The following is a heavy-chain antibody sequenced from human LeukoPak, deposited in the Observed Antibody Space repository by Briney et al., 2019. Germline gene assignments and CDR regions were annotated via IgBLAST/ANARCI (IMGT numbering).Heavy chain of an antibody. Sequence: GGSLRLSCAASGFTFSSYSMNWVRQAPGKGLEWVSSISSSSSYIYYADSVKGRFTISRDNSKNTLYLQMNSLRAEDTAVYYCAREGELLTRTFDYWGQGTLVTVSS. J-gene: IGHJ4*02. V-gene: IGHV3-21*01. CDR3: AREGELLTRTFDY. D-gene: IGHD1-26*01. CDR2: ISSSSSYI. CDR1: GFTFSSYS.